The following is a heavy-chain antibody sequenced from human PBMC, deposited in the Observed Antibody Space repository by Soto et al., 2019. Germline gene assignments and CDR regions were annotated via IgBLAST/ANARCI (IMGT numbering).Heavy chain of an antibody. J-gene: IGHJ4*02. CDR3: ARDLAAVPRAFDY. D-gene: IGHD6-13*01. V-gene: IGHV4-38-2*02. Sequence: PSETLSLTCSVSGYSISSGYYWGWIRQPPGKGLEWIGSGYHRGTSYYNPSLKSRVTISVDTSKTQSSLNLRSVTAADTAVYYCARDLAAVPRAFDYWGQGTLVTVSS. CDR2: GYHRGTS. CDR1: GYSISSGYY.